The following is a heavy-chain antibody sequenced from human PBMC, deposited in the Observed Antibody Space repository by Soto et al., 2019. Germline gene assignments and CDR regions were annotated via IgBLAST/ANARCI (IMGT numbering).Heavy chain of an antibody. V-gene: IGHV5-51*01. CDR3: ARRLIDHSGSSPYYTVFDV. J-gene: IGHJ6*02. CDR1: GYTFSKYW. Sequence: GESLKISCQASGYTFSKYWIAWVRQMPGKGLEYVGIVYPGDSDTRYSPSFQGQVTISFDTSTSTAYMQWNSLKASDSAMYYCARRLIDHSGSSPYYTVFDVWGRGTTVTFPS. D-gene: IGHD3-22*01. CDR2: VYPGDSDT.